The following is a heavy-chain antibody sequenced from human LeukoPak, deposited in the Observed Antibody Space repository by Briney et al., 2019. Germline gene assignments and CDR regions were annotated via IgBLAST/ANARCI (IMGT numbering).Heavy chain of an antibody. Sequence: PGGSLRLSCAASGFSLRDFWMSWVRQSPGKGMEWVASINEGGSLKYYVDCVKGRFTISRDDAKSSLYVRMDSLRDEDTAVYYCARFGYSGWNLEYWGQGTLVTVSS. CDR1: GFSLRDFW. CDR3: ARFGYSGWNLEY. D-gene: IGHD5-12*01. J-gene: IGHJ4*02. CDR2: INEGGSLK. V-gene: IGHV3-7*01.